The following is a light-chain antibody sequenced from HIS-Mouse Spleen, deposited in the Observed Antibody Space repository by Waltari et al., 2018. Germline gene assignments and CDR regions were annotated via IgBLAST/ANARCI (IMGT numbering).Light chain of an antibody. J-gene: IGLJ2*01. Sequence: SSELTQDPAVSVALGPTVRLTCQGHSLRRYYASWYQQKPGQAPVLVIYGKNNRPSGIPDRFSGSSSGNTASLTITGAQAEDEADYYCNSRDSSGNHVVFGGGTKLTVL. V-gene: IGLV3-19*01. CDR3: NSRDSSGNHVV. CDR1: SLRRYY. CDR2: GKN.